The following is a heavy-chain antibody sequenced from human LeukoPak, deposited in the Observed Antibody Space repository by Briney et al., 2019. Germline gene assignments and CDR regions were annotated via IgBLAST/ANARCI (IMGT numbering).Heavy chain of an antibody. J-gene: IGHJ4*02. V-gene: IGHV3-23*01. D-gene: IGHD5-24*01. CDR3: ASEIRPNDY. CDR1: GFTFSSHS. Sequence: GESLRLSCAASGFTFSSHSLSWVRQAPGKGLEWVSSIGISGNTYYADSVKGRFTISRDNSKDTLFLQLNSLRVEDTAVYYCASEIRPNDYWGQGTLVTVS. CDR2: IGISGNT.